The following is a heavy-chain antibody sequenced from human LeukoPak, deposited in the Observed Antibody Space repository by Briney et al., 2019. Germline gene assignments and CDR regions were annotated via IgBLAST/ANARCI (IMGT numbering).Heavy chain of an antibody. CDR3: ARHLSGVQGVISVSYYYYMDV. D-gene: IGHD3-10*01. CDR1: GYSFTSYW. J-gene: IGHJ6*03. V-gene: IGHV5-51*01. CDR2: IYPGDSDT. Sequence: GESLKISCKGSGYSFTSYWIGWVRQMPGKGLEWMGIIYPGDSDTRYSPSFQGQVTISADKSISTAYLQWSSLKASDTAMYYCARHLSGVQGVISVSYYYYMDVWGKGTTVTVSS.